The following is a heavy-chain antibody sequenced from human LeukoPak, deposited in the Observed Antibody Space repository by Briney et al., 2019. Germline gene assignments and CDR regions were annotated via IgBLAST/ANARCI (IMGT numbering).Heavy chain of an antibody. Sequence: ASVKVSCKASGYTFTGYYMHWVRQAPGQGLEWMGWINPNSGGTNYAQKFQGRVTMTRDTSISTAYMELSRLRSDDTAVYYCAREGRGIAAPRGYYMDVWGKGTTVTVSS. CDR2: INPNSGGT. J-gene: IGHJ6*03. V-gene: IGHV1-2*02. CDR3: AREGRGIAAPRGYYMDV. D-gene: IGHD6-13*01. CDR1: GYTFTGYY.